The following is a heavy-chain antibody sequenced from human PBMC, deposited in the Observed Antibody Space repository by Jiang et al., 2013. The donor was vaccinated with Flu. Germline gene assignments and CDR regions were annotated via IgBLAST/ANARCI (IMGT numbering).Heavy chain of an antibody. CDR2: EE. J-gene: IGHJ4*02. CDR3: VRGLEKTITVGTTLLLDY. Sequence: EEQYVDSVTGRFTISRDNAKNSLELQMNSLRVKDTAVYYCVRGLEKTITVGTTLLLDYWGQGSLVTVSA. D-gene: IGHD1-14*01. V-gene: IGHV3-7*01.